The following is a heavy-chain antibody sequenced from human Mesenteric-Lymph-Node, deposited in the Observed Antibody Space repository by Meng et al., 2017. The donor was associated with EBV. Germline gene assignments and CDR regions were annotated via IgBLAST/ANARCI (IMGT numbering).Heavy chain of an antibody. D-gene: IGHD5-18*01. CDR3: ARGYSYDSFGLDY. CDR1: GASISSGGYY. Sequence: QVDLQESGPGLVKPSETLSPTCTVSGASISSGGYYWNWIRQSPGKGLELIGYIFYGGYTYYNPSLQSRVTMSVDTSKNQFSLKLSSVTAADTAVYYCARGYSYDSFGLDYWGQGALVTVSS. V-gene: IGHV4-30-4*01. CDR2: IFYGGYT. J-gene: IGHJ4*02.